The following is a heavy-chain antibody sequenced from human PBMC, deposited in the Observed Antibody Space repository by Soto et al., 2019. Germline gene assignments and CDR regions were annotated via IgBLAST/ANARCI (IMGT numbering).Heavy chain of an antibody. CDR3: ARDARDGWFDP. V-gene: IGHV1-3*01. D-gene: IGHD2-8*01. CDR1: GYTFTSYA. Sequence: ASVKVSCKASGYTFTSYAMHWVRQAPGQRLERMGWINAGNGNTKYSQKYQGRVTITRDTSASTAYMELSSLRSEDTAVYYCARDARDGWFDPWGQGTLVTVSS. J-gene: IGHJ5*02. CDR2: INAGNGNT.